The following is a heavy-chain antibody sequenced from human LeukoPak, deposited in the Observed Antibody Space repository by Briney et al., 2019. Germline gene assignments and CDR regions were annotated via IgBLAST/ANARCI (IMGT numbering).Heavy chain of an antibody. J-gene: IGHJ4*02. CDR2: IYTDGNT. CDR3: AKDRKNYDSSGYGY. D-gene: IGHD3-22*01. CDR1: GFNVRSYY. V-gene: IGHV3-66*01. Sequence: GGSLRLSCAASGFNVRSYYMSWVRQAPGKGLEWVSVIYTDGNTYYAVSVKGRFTISRDNSKNTLYLQMNSLRAEDTAVYYCAKDRKNYDSSGYGYWGQGTLVTVSS.